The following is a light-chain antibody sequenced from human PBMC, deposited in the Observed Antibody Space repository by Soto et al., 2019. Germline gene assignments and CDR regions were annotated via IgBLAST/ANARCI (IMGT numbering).Light chain of an antibody. CDR3: QQYGSSVWT. V-gene: IGKV3-20*01. Sequence: EIVLTQSPGTLSLSPGERATLSCRASQSVSSTFIAWYQQKPGQAPRLLIYGASDRATGVPDRFSGSGSGTDFTLIISRLEPEDFAICYCQQYGSSVWTFGQGTKVEIK. CDR1: QSVSSTF. J-gene: IGKJ1*01. CDR2: GAS.